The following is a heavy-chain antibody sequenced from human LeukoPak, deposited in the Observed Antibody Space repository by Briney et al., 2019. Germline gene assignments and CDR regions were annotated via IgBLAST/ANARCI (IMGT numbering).Heavy chain of an antibody. V-gene: IGHV1-69*13. CDR2: IIPIFGTA. CDR1: GGTFSSYA. Sequence: SVTVSCTASGGTFSSYAISWVRQAPGQGLEWMGGIIPIFGTANYAQKFQGRVTITADESTSTAYMELSSLRSEDTAVCYCARRDYCSSTSCYVGYGMDVWGQGTTVTVSS. D-gene: IGHD2-2*01. CDR3: ARRDYCSSTSCYVGYGMDV. J-gene: IGHJ6*02.